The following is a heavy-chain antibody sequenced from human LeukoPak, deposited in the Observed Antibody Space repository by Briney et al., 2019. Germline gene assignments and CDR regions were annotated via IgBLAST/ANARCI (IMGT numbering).Heavy chain of an antibody. CDR2: ISSSSSYI. D-gene: IGHD1-20*01. J-gene: IGHJ5*02. CDR1: GFTFSSYS. V-gene: IGHV3-21*01. CDR3: ARDASRRRYNWNDVIWDWFDP. Sequence: PGGSLRLSCAASGFTFSSYSMNWVRQAPGKGLEWVSSISSSSSYIYYADSVKGRFTISRDNAKNSLYLQMNSLRAEDTAVYYCARDASRRRYNWNDVIWDWFDPWGQGTLVTVSS.